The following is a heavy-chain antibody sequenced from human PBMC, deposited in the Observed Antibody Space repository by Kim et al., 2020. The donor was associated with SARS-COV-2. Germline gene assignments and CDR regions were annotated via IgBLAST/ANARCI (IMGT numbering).Heavy chain of an antibody. J-gene: IGHJ4*02. CDR3: ARAAPPPGTFRHYYGDYGLPYLGY. V-gene: IGHV4-31*03. D-gene: IGHD4-17*01. CDR2: IYYSGST. CDR1: GGSISSGGYY. Sequence: SETLSLTFTVSGGSISSGGYYWSWIRQHPGKGLEWIGYIYYSGSTYYNPSLKSRATISVDTSKNQFSLKLSSVTAADTAVYYCARAAPPPGTFRHYYGDYGLPYLGYWGQGTLVTVSS.